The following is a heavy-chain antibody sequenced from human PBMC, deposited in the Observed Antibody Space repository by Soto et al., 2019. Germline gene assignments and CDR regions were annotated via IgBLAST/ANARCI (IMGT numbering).Heavy chain of an antibody. CDR1: GYSFTSNW. Sequence: PGESLKISCKTSGYSFTSNWIGWVRQMPGKGLEWMGIIYPGDSDTRYSPSFQGQVSISADKSISPAYLQWSNLKSSDPSRYSSASLARTVLGTITLSTSGYFDYKRQGTLVSVSS. J-gene: IGHJ4*02. D-gene: IGHD1-7*01. CDR3: ASLARTVLGTITLSTSGYFDY. CDR2: IYPGDSDT. V-gene: IGHV5-51*01.